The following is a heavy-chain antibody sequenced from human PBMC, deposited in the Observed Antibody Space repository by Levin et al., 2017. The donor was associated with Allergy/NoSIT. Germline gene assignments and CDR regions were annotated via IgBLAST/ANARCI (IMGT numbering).Heavy chain of an antibody. CDR3: ARGTATTSKYFDL. J-gene: IGHJ2*01. CDR2: MSRRGSFI. V-gene: IGHV3-21*06. CDR1: GFSFSSES. Sequence: GGSLRLSCAASGFSFSSESMNWVRQAPGKGLEWVSSMSRRGSFIYYADSVKGRFTISRENAKNSVYLQMNSLRDEDTAVYYCARGTATTSKYFDLWGRGTLVIVSS. D-gene: IGHD1/OR15-1a*01.